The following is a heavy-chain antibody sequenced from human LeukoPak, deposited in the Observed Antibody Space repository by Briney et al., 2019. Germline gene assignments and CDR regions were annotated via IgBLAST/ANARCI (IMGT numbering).Heavy chain of an antibody. CDR2: ISYDGSYK. CDR3: AKSGLNRFDY. D-gene: IGHD2-15*01. V-gene: IGHV3-30*12. J-gene: IGHJ4*02. Sequence: GGSLRLSCAASGFTFSSYGMHWVRQAPGKGLEWVAVISYDGSYKYYADSMEGRFTISRDNSKNTLYLQMNSLRAEDTAIYYCAKSGLNRFDYWGQGTLVTVSS. CDR1: GFTFSSYG.